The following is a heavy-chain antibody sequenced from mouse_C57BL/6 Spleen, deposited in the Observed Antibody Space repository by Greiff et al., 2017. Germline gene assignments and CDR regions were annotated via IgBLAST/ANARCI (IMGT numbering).Heavy chain of an antibody. CDR1: GYTFTDYY. CDR2: INPNNGGT. J-gene: IGHJ4*01. D-gene: IGHD2-5*01. Sequence: EVQLKQSGPELVKPGASVKISCKASGYTFTDYYMNWVKQSHGKSLEWIGDINPNNGGTSYNQKFKGKATLTVDKSSSTAYMELRSLTSEDSAVYYCAAYYSNYGRGYYAMDYWGQGTSVTVSS. CDR3: AAYYSNYGRGYYAMDY. V-gene: IGHV1-26*01.